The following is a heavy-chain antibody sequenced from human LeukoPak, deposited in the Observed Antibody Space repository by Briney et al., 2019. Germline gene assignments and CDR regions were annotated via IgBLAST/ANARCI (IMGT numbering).Heavy chain of an antibody. Sequence: SETLSLTCTVSGGSINSGDYYWSWIRQPPGKGLEWIGYIYYSGSTYYNPSLKSRVTISVDTSKNQFSLKLSSVTAADTAVYYCARSKGGRVDYWGQGTLVTVSS. D-gene: IGHD3-16*01. J-gene: IGHJ4*02. V-gene: IGHV4-30-4*08. CDR3: ARSKGGRVDY. CDR1: GGSINSGDYY. CDR2: IYYSGST.